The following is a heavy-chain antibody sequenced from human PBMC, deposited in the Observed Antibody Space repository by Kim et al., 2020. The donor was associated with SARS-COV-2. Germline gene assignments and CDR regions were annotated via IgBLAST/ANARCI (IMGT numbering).Heavy chain of an antibody. CDR3: AKPRQGYYLDAFDI. Sequence: YEHSGKSRFTISRDNSKNTLYLQMNSLRAEDTAVYYCAKPRQGYYLDAFDIWGQGTMVTVSS. D-gene: IGHD2-15*01. V-gene: IGHV3-30*02. J-gene: IGHJ3*02.